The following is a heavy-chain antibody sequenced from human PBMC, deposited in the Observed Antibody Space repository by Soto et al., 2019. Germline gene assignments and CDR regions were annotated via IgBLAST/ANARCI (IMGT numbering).Heavy chain of an antibody. V-gene: IGHV3-9*01. Sequence: PGGSLRLSCAASGFTIDDYDMHWVRQAPGRGLEWVSGSSWNSGRIGYADSVKGRFTISRDNAKNSLFLQMNSLRPEDTGIYYCAKALVHFDYWGQGTLVTVSS. CDR1: GFTIDDYD. CDR3: AKALVHFDY. CDR2: SSWNSGRI. J-gene: IGHJ4*02. D-gene: IGHD3-10*01.